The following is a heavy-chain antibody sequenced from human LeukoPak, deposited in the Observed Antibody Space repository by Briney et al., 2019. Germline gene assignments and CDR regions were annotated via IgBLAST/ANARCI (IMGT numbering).Heavy chain of an antibody. CDR2: IYYSGST. V-gene: IGHV4-31*03. Sequence: SETLSLTCTVSGGSISSGGYYWSSIRQHPGKGLEWIGYIYYSGSTYYNPSLKSRVTISVDTSKNQFSLKLSSVTAADTAVYYCARELVVPAAMFDYWGQGTLVTVSS. CDR1: GGSISSGGYY. J-gene: IGHJ4*02. CDR3: ARELVVPAAMFDY. D-gene: IGHD2-2*01.